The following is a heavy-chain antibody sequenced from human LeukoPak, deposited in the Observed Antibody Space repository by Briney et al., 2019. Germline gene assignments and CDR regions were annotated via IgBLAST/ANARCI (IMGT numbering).Heavy chain of an antibody. CDR3: ARHYYGSGSSYAFDI. Sequence: SETLSLTCTVSGGSIRSYYWSWIRQPPGKGLEWIGSIYYSGSTYYNPSLKSRVTISVDTSKNQFSLKLSSVTAADTAVYYCARHYYGSGSSYAFDIWGQGTMVTVSS. CDR2: IYYSGST. CDR1: GGSIRSYY. J-gene: IGHJ3*02. D-gene: IGHD3-10*01. V-gene: IGHV4-39*07.